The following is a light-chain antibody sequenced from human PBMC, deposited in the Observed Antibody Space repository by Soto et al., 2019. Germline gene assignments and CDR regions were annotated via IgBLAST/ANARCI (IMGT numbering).Light chain of an antibody. V-gene: IGKV3-20*01. Sequence: EIVLTQSPGTLSLSPGERATLSCRASQSVSSSYLAWYQQKPGQAPRLLIYGASSRATGIPDRFSGSGCGTDFTLTISRLEPEDCAVYYCQQYGRSPPYTFGQGNKLEIK. CDR2: GAS. J-gene: IGKJ2*01. CDR1: QSVSSSY. CDR3: QQYGRSPPYT.